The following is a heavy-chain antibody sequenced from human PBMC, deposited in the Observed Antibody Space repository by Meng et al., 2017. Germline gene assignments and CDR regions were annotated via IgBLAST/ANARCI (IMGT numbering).Heavy chain of an antibody. CDR2: ISSSGSTI. CDR3: ARGKDHDILTGRKLYGMDV. J-gene: IGHJ6*02. CDR1: GFTFSSYE. D-gene: IGHD3-9*01. V-gene: IGHV3-48*03. Sequence: GESLKTSCAASGFTFSSYEMNWVRQAPGKGLEWVSYISSSGSTIYYADSVKGRFTISRDNAKNSLYLQMNSLRAEDTAVYYCARGKDHDILTGRKLYGMDVWGQGTTVTVSS.